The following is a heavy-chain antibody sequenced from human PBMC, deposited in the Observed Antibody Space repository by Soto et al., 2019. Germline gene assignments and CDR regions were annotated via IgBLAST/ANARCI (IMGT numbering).Heavy chain of an antibody. J-gene: IGHJ5*02. CDR3: ARSEEDYYGSGGGGFDP. CDR1: GGSITNYY. Sequence: SETLSLTCTVSGGSITNYYWTWIRQPPGKGLEYIGFIYNSGITNYSPSLQSRVTISVDTSKNQFSLKLSSVTAADTAVYYCARSEEDYYGSGGGGFDPWGQGTLVTVSS. D-gene: IGHD3-10*01. V-gene: IGHV4-59*01. CDR2: IYNSGIT.